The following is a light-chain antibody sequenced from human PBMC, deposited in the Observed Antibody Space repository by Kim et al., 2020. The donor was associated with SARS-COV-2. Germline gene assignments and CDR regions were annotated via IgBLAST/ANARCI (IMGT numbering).Light chain of an antibody. J-gene: IGLJ1*01. V-gene: IGLV3-1*01. Sequence: SYELTQPPSVSVSPGQTASITCSGDKLGDKYACWYQQKPGQSPVLVIYQDSKRPSGIPERFSGSNSGNTATQTISGTQAMDEADYYCQAWDSSTFYVFGTGTKVTVL. CDR3: QAWDSSTFYV. CDR2: QDS. CDR1: KLGDKY.